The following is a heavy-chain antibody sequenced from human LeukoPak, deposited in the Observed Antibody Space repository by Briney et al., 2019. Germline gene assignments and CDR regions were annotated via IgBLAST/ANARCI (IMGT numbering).Heavy chain of an antibody. CDR1: GFTFSSYG. J-gene: IGHJ4*02. CDR2: ISYDGSNK. CDR3: ATVDLYDSSGYYYRTGFDY. V-gene: IGHV3-30*03. Sequence: PGGSLRLSCAASGFTFSSYGMHWVRQAPGKGLEWVVVISYDGSNKYYADSVKGRFTISRDNSKNTLYLQMNSLRAEDTAVYYCATVDLYDSSGYYYRTGFDYWGQGTLVTVSS. D-gene: IGHD3-22*01.